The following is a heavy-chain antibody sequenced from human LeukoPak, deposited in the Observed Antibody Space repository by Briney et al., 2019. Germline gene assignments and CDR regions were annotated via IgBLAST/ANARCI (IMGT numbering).Heavy chain of an antibody. J-gene: IGHJ6*02. CDR3: ARDYDILTGYAMDV. V-gene: IGHV3-48*03. CDR2: ISSSGSTI. Sequence: PGGSLRLSCAASGFTLRSYEMNWVRQAPGKGLEWVSYISSSGSTIYYADSVKGRFTISRDNAKNSLYLQMNSLRAEDTAVYYCARDYDILTGYAMDVWGQGTTVTVSS. D-gene: IGHD3-9*01. CDR1: GFTLRSYE.